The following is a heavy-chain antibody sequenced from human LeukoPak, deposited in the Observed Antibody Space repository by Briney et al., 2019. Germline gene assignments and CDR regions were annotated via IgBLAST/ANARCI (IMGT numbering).Heavy chain of an antibody. Sequence: ASVKVSCKASGYTFTGYYMHWVRQAPGQGLEWMGWINPNSGGTNYAQKFQGRVTMTRDTSISTAYMELSSLRSEDTAVYYCAREWDYYGSWGFDPWGQGTLVTVSS. CDR2: INPNSGGT. CDR1: GYTFTGYY. CDR3: AREWDYYGSWGFDP. V-gene: IGHV1-2*02. J-gene: IGHJ5*02. D-gene: IGHD3-10*01.